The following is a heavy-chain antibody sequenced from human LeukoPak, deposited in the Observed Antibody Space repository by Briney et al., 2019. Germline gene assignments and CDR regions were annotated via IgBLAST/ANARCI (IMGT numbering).Heavy chain of an antibody. CDR1: GYTFTGYY. J-gene: IGHJ3*02. CDR2: INPSGGST. Sequence: ASVKVSCKASGYTFTGYYMHWVRQAPGQGLEWMGIINPSGGSTSYAQKFQGRVTMTRDMSTSTVYMELGSLRSEDTAVYYCARGYYDILTGYYSAFDIWGQGTMVTVSS. CDR3: ARGYYDILTGYYSAFDI. V-gene: IGHV1-46*01. D-gene: IGHD3-9*01.